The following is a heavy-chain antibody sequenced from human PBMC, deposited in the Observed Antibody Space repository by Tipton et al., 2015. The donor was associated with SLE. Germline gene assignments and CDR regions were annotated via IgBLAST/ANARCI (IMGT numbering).Heavy chain of an antibody. CDR1: GDSISSSSYY. CDR2: VYYTGNT. J-gene: IGHJ4*02. CDR3: ARGGAGIGDLGY. V-gene: IGHV4-39*07. D-gene: IGHD3-16*01. Sequence: GLVKPSETLSLTCIVSGDSISSSSYYWGWIRQPPGKGLEWVGTVYYTGNTFYNPSLKSRVTISVDTSKNQFSLKLSSVTAADTVVYYCARGGAGIGDLGYWGQGTLVTVSS.